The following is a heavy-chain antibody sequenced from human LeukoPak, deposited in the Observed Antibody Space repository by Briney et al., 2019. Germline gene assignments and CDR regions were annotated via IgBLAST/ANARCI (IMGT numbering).Heavy chain of an antibody. V-gene: IGHV6-1*01. CDR3: TRDSGNWGAYYYYYGMGV. D-gene: IGHD7-27*01. Sequence: SQTLALTCAISGDSVSSNSAGWNWIRQSPSRGLEWLGRTYYRSKWYSDYAVSVKSRITINPDTSKNQFSLQLNSVTPEDTAVYYCTRDSGNWGAYYYYYGMGVWGQGTTVTVSS. J-gene: IGHJ6*02. CDR2: TYYRSKWYS. CDR1: GDSVSSNSAG.